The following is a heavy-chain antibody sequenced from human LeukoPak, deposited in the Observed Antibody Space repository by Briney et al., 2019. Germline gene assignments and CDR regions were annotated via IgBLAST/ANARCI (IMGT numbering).Heavy chain of an antibody. CDR3: SRRYYGEHVLYF. CDR1: GFIFRESA. Sequence: GGSLRLSCAAPGFIFRESAFRWVRQASGKGLEWVGRIRSKPYGYATAYAASVKGRFTVSRDDSQNTAYLQMGSLRAEDTAVYYCSRRYYGEHVLYFWGRQVLVTVSS. V-gene: IGHV3-73*01. J-gene: IGHJ4*02. CDR2: IRSKPYGYAT. D-gene: IGHD3-3*01.